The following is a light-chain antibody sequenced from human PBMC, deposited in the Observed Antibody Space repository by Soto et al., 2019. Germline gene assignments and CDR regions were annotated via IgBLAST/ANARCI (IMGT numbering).Light chain of an antibody. CDR3: QQRSSWPIT. CDR1: QSISSNF. CDR2: GAS. J-gene: IGKJ5*01. V-gene: IGKV3-11*01. Sequence: EIVLTPSPGTLSLSPVEVANLSCMPSQSISSNFLAWYQQKRGQAPRLLIHGASNRATGIPARFSGSGSGTDFTLTISSLEPEDFAIYYCQQRSSWPITFGPGTRLEIK.